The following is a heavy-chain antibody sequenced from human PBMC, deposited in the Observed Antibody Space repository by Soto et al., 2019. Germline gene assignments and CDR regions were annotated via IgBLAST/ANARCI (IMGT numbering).Heavy chain of an antibody. J-gene: IGHJ4*02. V-gene: IGHV3-53*01. CDR1: GFTVSNNY. D-gene: IGHD3-10*01. CDR3: GTPAGGGGY. CDR2: IYSGGYT. Sequence: EVQLVESGGGLIQPGGSLRLSCAVSGFTVSNNYMSWVRQAPGKGLEGVSVIYSGGYTAYGDSVKGRFTISRDNSKDPISFKKNSLGRAGPAVFFGGTPAGGGGYWGQGTLVTVSS.